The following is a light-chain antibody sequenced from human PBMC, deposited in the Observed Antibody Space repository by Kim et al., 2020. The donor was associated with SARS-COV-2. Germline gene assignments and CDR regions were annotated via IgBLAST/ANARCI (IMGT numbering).Light chain of an antibody. CDR1: SSDVGGYNY. CDR3: SSYTTTSVV. Sequence: GRSITISCPGTSSDVGGYNYVSWYQQHPGKAPKVMIYDVRNRPSGVSNRFSGSKSDNTASLTISGLQAEDEADYFCSSYTTTSVVFGGGTQLTVL. J-gene: IGLJ2*01. V-gene: IGLV2-14*03. CDR2: DVR.